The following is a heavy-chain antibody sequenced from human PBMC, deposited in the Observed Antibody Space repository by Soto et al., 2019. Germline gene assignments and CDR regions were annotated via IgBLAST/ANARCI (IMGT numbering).Heavy chain of an antibody. D-gene: IGHD3-9*01. CDR2: FDPEDGET. CDR3: ATDKVYYDILTGLGWTFDY. V-gene: IGHV1-24*01. J-gene: IGHJ4*02. CDR1: GYTLTELS. Sequence: GASVKVSCKVSGYTLTELSVHWVRQAPGKGLEWMGGFDPEDGETIYAQKFQGRVTMTEDTSTDTAYMELSSLRSEDTAVYYCATDKVYYDILTGLGWTFDYWGQGTLVTVSS.